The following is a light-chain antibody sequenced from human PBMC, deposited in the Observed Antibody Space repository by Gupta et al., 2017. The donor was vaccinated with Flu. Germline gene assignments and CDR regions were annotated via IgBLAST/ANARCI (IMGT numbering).Light chain of an antibody. CDR1: QSVLYSSNNNDY. CDR3: QQYYSLPWT. CDR2: WAS. J-gene: IGKJ1*01. Sequence: DIVMTQSPDSLAVSLGGRAAIKCKSSQSVLYSSNNNDYLAWYQQKPGQSPRLVVYWASTRESGVPDRFSGTGSGTDFTLTISSVQAEDAATYYCQQYYSLPWTFGQGTKVEI. V-gene: IGKV4-1*01.